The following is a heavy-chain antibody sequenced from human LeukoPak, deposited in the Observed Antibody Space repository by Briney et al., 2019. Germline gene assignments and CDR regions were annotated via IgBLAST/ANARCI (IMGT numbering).Heavy chain of an antibody. CDR3: ARSRSGSYFDY. CDR2: ISSSTTTTI. V-gene: IGHV3-48*01. J-gene: IGHJ4*02. CDR1: GFTFSSYS. D-gene: IGHD1-26*01. Sequence: GGSLRLSCAASGFTFSSYSMNWVRQAPGKGREWVSYISSSTTTTIYYADSGKGRFTISRDNAKNSLYLQINSLRAEDTAVFYCARSRSGSYFDYWGQGTLVTVSS.